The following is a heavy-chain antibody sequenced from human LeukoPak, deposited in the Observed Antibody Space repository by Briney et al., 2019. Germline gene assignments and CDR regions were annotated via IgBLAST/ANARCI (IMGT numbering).Heavy chain of an antibody. CDR1: GFTVSTNY. D-gene: IGHD6-19*01. J-gene: IGHJ4*02. V-gene: IGHV3-53*01. CDR3: ASHPGYSSGWYKF. CDR2: VYSGGSS. Sequence: GGSLRLSCAASGFTVSTNYMSWVRQAPGKGLEWVSIVYSGGSSYYADSVKGRFTISRDNSKNTLYLQMNSLRAEDTAVYYCASHPGYSSGWYKFWGQGTLVTVSS.